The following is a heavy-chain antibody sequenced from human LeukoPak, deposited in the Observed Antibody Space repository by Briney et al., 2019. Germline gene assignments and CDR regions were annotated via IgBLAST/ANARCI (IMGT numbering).Heavy chain of an antibody. D-gene: IGHD4-17*01. J-gene: IGHJ5*02. V-gene: IGHV5-51*01. CDR3: ARAYDYGAEEFDP. CDR2: IYPGDSDT. Sequence: GESLKISCKGSGYIFTNYWIAWVRQMPGKGLGWMGIIYPGDSDTRYSPSFQGQVTISADKSINTAYLQGSSLKASDTAMYYCARAYDYGAEEFDPWGQGTLVTVSS. CDR1: GYIFTNYW.